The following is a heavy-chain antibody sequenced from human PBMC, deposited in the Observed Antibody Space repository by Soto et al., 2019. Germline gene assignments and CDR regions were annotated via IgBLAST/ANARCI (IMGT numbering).Heavy chain of an antibody. CDR2: IYYSGST. CDR3: ARVPIAAAGKSMDV. J-gene: IGHJ6*02. D-gene: IGHD6-13*01. Sequence: QLQLQESGPGLVKPSETLSLTCTVSGGSISSSSYYWGWIRQPPGKGLEWIGSIYYSGSTCYNPSRKGGVTMSVDTSRNQFSLRLSSVTAADTAVYYCARVPIAAAGKSMDVWGQGTTVTVSS. CDR1: GGSISSSSYY. V-gene: IGHV4-39*01.